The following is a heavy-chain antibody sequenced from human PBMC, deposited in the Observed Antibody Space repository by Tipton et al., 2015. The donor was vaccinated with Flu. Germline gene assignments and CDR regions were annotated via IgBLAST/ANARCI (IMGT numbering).Heavy chain of an antibody. Sequence: QLVQSGAEVKKPGASVKVSCKASGYTFTSYGISWVRQAPGQGLEWMGWISAYNGNTNYAQKLQGRVTMTTDTSTSTSYMELRSLSSEDPTVYYVARSPDINMVMVISYGMDVWGQGTTVTVSS. J-gene: IGHJ6*01. CDR1: GYTFTSYG. CDR3: ARSPDINMVMVISYGMDV. CDR2: ISAYNGNT. V-gene: IGHV1-18*01. D-gene: IGHD3-10*01.